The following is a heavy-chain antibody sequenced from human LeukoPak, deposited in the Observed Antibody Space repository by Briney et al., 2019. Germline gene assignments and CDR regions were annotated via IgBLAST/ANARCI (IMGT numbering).Heavy chain of an antibody. J-gene: IGHJ4*02. CDR2: ITSDGSST. CDR3: AKDGRIVVVPAAALDY. D-gene: IGHD2-2*01. V-gene: IGHV3-74*03. Sequence: GSLRLSCAASGFTFGITWMHWVRQPPGKGLVWVARITSDGSSTTYAESVKGRFTISRDNAKNTLYLQMNSLRAEDTAVYYCAKDGRIVVVPAAALDYWGQGTLVTVSS. CDR1: GFTFGITW.